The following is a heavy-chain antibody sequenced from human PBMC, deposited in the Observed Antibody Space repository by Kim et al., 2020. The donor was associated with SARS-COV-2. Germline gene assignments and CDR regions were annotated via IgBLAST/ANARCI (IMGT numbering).Heavy chain of an antibody. CDR2: ISAKNGNT. CDR1: GYTFVNYG. D-gene: IGHD3-16*01. Sequence: ASVKVSCKASGYTFVNYGISWVRQAPGQGPEWMGWISAKNGNTNYPQKLQGRVTMTTDTSTSTAYMELTSLTSDDTAVYYCARDWLESPIMTIYYWGQGTLVTVSS. CDR3: ARDWLESPIMTIYY. V-gene: IGHV1-18*04. J-gene: IGHJ4*02.